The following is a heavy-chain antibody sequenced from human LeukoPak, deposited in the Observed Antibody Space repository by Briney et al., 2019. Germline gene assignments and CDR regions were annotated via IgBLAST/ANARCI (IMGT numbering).Heavy chain of an antibody. D-gene: IGHD6-13*01. CDR3: ARDWASQQLADPPLGY. CDR1: GFTFSRYW. J-gene: IGHJ4*02. V-gene: IGHV3-74*01. Sequence: GGSLRLSCVVSGFTFSRYWMHWVRQAPGKGLVWVSRIGPDGTYTNYADSVKGRFTISRDNAKNSLYLQMNSLRAEDTAVYYCARDWASQQLADPPLGYWGQGTLVTVSS. CDR2: IGPDGTYT.